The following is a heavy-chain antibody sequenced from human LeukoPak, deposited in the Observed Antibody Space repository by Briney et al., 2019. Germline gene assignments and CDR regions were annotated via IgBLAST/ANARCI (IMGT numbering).Heavy chain of an antibody. Sequence: GGSLRLSCAASGVTLSNFWTSWLRQRPGKGPEWLGLIKSKSDGGTTDYGAPVKGRLSISRDDSSNMLFLQMTRLRIDDTGVYYCAIGGHYFGSWGQGSLVTVSS. CDR2: IKSKSDGGTT. CDR3: AIGGHYFGS. CDR1: GVTLSNFW. D-gene: IGHD3-16*01. V-gene: IGHV3-15*01. J-gene: IGHJ4*02.